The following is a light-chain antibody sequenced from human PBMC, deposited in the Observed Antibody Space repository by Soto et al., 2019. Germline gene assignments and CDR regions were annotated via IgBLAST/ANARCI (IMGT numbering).Light chain of an antibody. CDR2: AAS. CDR1: RDIGSD. CDR3: LQDHDDSWT. V-gene: IGKV1-6*01. Sequence: ATQMTQSTSSLSASVGDSITIACRASRDIGSDLSWYQQKQGKAPTLLIYAASNLQSGVPSRFRGSRYGTEFNLTVSSLQPADFATYYCLQDHDDSWTFGQGTKVDIK. J-gene: IGKJ1*01.